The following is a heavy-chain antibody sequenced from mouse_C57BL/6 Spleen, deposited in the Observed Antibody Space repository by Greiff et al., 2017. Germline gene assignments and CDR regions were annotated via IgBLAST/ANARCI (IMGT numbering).Heavy chain of an antibody. D-gene: IGHD2-5*01. CDR2: ISYDGSN. J-gene: IGHJ1*03. CDR3: AYSTHWYFDG. Sequence: DVKLQESGPGLVKPSPSLSLTCSVTGYSITSGYYWNWIRQFPGNKLEWMGYISYDGSNNYNPSLKNRISITRDTSKNQFFLKLNSVTTEDTATYYCAYSTHWYFDGWGTGTTVTVSS. V-gene: IGHV3-6*01. CDR1: GYSITSGYY.